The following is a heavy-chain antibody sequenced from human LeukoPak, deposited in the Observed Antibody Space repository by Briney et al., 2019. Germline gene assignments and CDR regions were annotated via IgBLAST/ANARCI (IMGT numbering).Heavy chain of an antibody. CDR3: VRRVFGGNCYYDF. CDR2: SRNKANSYTT. V-gene: IGHV3-72*01. D-gene: IGHD4-23*01. CDR1: GFTFSSYA. Sequence: PGGSLRLSCAASGFTFSSYAMSWVRQAPGKGLEWVGRSRNKANSYTTDYAASVKDRFTISRDDSKNSLYLQMSSLKSEDTAVYYCVRRVFGGNCYYDFWGQGALVTVSS. J-gene: IGHJ4*02.